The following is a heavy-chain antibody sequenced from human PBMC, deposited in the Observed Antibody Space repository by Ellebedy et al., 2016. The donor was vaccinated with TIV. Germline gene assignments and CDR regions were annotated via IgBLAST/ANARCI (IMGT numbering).Heavy chain of an antibody. D-gene: IGHD7-27*01. V-gene: IGHV3-74*03. Sequence: GESLKISCAASRFTFYSYWMHWVRQVPGKGLVWVSRITGDGGGTAYADSVKGRFTVSRDNAKNTLYLQMNSLRAEDSAVYYCARPPPNTGGDAFDIWGQGTIVTVSS. J-gene: IGHJ3*02. CDR1: RFTFYSYW. CDR2: ITGDGGGT. CDR3: ARPPPNTGGDAFDI.